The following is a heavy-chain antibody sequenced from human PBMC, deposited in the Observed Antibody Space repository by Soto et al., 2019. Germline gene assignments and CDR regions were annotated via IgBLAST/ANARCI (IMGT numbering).Heavy chain of an antibody. CDR2: ISSNGGST. D-gene: IGHD1-26*01. CDR1: GFTFSSYA. J-gene: IGHJ6*02. V-gene: IGHV3-64*01. Sequence: PGGSLRLSCAASGFTFSSYAMHWVRQAPGKGLEYVSAISSNGGSTYYANSVKGRFTISRDNSKNTLYLQMGSLRAEDMAVYYCARMSGSFHYYYYGMDVWGQGTTVTVSS. CDR3: ARMSGSFHYYYYGMDV.